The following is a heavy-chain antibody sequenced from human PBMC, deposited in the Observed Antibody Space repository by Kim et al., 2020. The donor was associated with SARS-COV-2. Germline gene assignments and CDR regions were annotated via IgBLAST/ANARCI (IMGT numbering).Heavy chain of an antibody. J-gene: IGHJ4*02. CDR3: ARGAEWTVD. CDR2: VYYSGIT. V-gene: IGHV4-59*13. Sequence: SETLSHTCSVSGGSISSYYWSWIRQPPGKGLEWIGYVYYSGITNYNPSLNSRVTMSVDTSKNQFSLKLSSVTAADTAIYYCARGAEWTVDWGQGTLVTVSS. D-gene: IGHD6-19*01. CDR1: GGSISSYY.